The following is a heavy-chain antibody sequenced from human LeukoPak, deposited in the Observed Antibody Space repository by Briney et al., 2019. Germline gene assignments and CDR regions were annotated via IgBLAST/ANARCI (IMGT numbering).Heavy chain of an antibody. Sequence: GGSLRLSCAASGFTVTNFAIAWVRQAPGKGLEWVAAIGGDADGTTYPDRVRGRFFLSRDSSKNTLYLQMNVLTVEDTAVYHCVHPTGEGWFYFPYWGQGTPVTVS. V-gene: IGHV3-23*01. CDR3: VHPTGEGWFYFPY. CDR1: GFTVTNFA. J-gene: IGHJ4*02. D-gene: IGHD7-27*01. CDR2: IGGDADGT.